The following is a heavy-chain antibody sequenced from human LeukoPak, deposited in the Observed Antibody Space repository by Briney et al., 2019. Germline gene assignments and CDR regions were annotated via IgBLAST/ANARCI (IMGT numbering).Heavy chain of an antibody. CDR1: GLTFSSYV. V-gene: IGHV3-23*01. J-gene: IGHJ4*02. CDR2: ISGSGGST. Sequence: GGSLRLSCAASGLTFSSYVMSWVRQAPGKGLEWVPAISGSGGSTYYADSVKGRFTISRDNSKNTLYLQMNSLRAEDTAVYYCAKVPRITMILEDDYWGQGTLVTVSS. D-gene: IGHD3-22*01. CDR3: AKVPRITMILEDDY.